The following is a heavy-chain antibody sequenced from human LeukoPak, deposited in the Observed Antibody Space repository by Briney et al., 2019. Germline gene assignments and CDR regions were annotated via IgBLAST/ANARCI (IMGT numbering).Heavy chain of an antibody. CDR1: GFIFRRYN. V-gene: IGHV3-48*01. CDR2: ISSSVTI. D-gene: IGHD3-3*01. J-gene: IGHJ4*02. CDR3: ARELSNYDFWL. Sequence: GGSLRLSCAASGFIFRRYNMKGVRQAPGKGREWVAYISSSVTIYYADSVKGRFTISRDNAKNSLYLQMNSLRAEDTAVYYCARELSNYDFWLWGQGTLVTVSS.